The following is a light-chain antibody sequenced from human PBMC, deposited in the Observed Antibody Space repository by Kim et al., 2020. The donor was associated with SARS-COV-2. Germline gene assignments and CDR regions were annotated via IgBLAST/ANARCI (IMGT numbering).Light chain of an antibody. CDR3: QVWDSSSDHVV. V-gene: IGLV3-21*04. J-gene: IGLJ2*01. CDR1: NIGSKS. CDR2: YDS. Sequence: APGKTARITWGGNNIGSKSVHWYQQKPGQAPVLVIYYDSDRPSGMPERFSGSNSGNTATLTISRVEAGDEADYYCQVWDSSSDHVVFGGGTQLTVL.